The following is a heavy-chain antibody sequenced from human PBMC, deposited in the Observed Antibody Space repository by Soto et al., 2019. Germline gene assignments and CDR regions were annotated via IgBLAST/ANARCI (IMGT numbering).Heavy chain of an antibody. Sequence: QVQLVESGGGLVKPGGSLRLSCAASGFTFNDYYMTWFRQAPGKGLEWVSCISTTGSYTNYADSVKGRFTVCRDNANNSMYLQMNSLRDEDTAVYYCARIVGARLNDYWGQGTLVTVSS. V-gene: IGHV3-11*05. J-gene: IGHJ4*02. CDR3: ARIVGARLNDY. D-gene: IGHD1-26*01. CDR2: ISTTGSYT. CDR1: GFTFNDYY.